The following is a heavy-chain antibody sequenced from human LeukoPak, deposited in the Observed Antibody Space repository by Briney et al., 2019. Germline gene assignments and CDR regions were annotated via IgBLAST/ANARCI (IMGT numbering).Heavy chain of an antibody. V-gene: IGHV1-2*02. J-gene: IGHJ5*02. CDR3: ARDRHERWFDP. CDR2: VNPYSGGT. CDR1: GYTFTGYS. Sequence: GASVKVSCKASGYTFTGYSMHWVRQAPGQGLEWMGWVNPYSGGTKYAQKFQGRATMTRDMSISTVYMELSGLKSDDTAVYYCARDRHERWFDPWGQGTLVTVSS.